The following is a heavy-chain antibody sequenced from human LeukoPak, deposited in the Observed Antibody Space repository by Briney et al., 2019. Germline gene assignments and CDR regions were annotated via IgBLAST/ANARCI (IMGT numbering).Heavy chain of an antibody. CDR3: AREVYGDFDY. V-gene: IGHV4-59*01. Sequence: PSETLSLTWTVAGGSISSYYWSWIRQPPGKGLEWIGYIYYSGSTNYNPSLKSRVTISVDTSKNQFSLKLSSVTAADTAVYYCAREVYGDFDYWGQGTLVTVSS. CDR1: GGSISSYY. D-gene: IGHD4-17*01. J-gene: IGHJ4*02. CDR2: IYYSGST.